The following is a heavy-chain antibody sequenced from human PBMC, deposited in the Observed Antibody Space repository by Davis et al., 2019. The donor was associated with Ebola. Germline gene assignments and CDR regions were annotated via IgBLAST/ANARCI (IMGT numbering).Heavy chain of an antibody. D-gene: IGHD3-3*01. CDR2: INPRGENT. CDR3: TRDYLSYYDFWSGPYPTYFYMDV. Sequence: ASVKVSCKPSGYTFSNYYIHWVRQAPGQGPEWVGIINPRGENTKYAQKFQGRATLTRDTSTSTVYMELTSLRSEDSAVYYCTRDYLSYYDFWSGPYPTYFYMDVWGKGTTVTVSS. V-gene: IGHV1-46*01. J-gene: IGHJ6*03. CDR1: GYTFSNYY.